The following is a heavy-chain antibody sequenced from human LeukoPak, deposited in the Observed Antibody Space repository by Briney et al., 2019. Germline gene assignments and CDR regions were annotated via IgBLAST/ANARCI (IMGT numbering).Heavy chain of an antibody. Sequence: SVKVSCKASGGTFSSYAISWLRQAPGQGLEWMGRISPILGIANYAQKFQGRVTITADKSTSTAYMELSSLRSGDTAVYYCARDPGELVFSGSYSRYFDYWGQGTLVTVSS. CDR2: ISPILGIA. D-gene: IGHD3-10*01. CDR1: GGTFSSYA. J-gene: IGHJ4*02. CDR3: ARDPGELVFSGSYSRYFDY. V-gene: IGHV1-69*04.